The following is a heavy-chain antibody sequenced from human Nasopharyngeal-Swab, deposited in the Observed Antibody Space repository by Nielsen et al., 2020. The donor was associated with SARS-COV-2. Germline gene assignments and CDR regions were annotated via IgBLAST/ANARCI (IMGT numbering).Heavy chain of an antibody. CDR3: ASHDYGDYGVVDY. J-gene: IGHJ4*02. CDR2: IYYSGST. D-gene: IGHD4-17*01. Sequence: WIRQPTGKGLEWIGYIYYSGSTNYNPSLKSRVTISVDTSKNQFSLKLSSVTAADTAVYYCASHDYGDYGVVDYWDQGTLVTVSS. V-gene: IGHV4-61*07.